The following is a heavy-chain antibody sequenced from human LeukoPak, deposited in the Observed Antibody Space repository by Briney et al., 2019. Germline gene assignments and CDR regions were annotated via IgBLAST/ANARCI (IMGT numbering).Heavy chain of an antibody. Sequence: GGSLRLSCAASGFTFSSYAMSWVRQAPGKGLEWVSDISGSGGSTNYADSVKGRLTISRDNSKNTLYLQMNSLRAEDTAVYYCAKDLASWSIWGQGTMVTVSS. J-gene: IGHJ3*02. CDR2: ISGSGGST. V-gene: IGHV3-23*01. CDR1: GFTFSSYA. D-gene: IGHD3-3*02. CDR3: AKDLASWSI.